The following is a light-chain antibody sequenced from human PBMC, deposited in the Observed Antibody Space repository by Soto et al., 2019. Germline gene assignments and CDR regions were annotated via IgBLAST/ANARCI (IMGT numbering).Light chain of an antibody. J-gene: IGKJ1*01. CDR3: MQGTHWPWT. V-gene: IGKV2-30*01. CDR1: QSLVYSDGNTY. CDR2: KIS. Sequence: DVVLTQSPLSLPVTLGQPAFISCTSSQSLVYSDGNTYLAWFRQRPGQSPRRLIYKISDRDSGVPDRFSGNGSGTDFTLKISRVEAEDVGVYYCMQGTHWPWTFGQGTTVEI.